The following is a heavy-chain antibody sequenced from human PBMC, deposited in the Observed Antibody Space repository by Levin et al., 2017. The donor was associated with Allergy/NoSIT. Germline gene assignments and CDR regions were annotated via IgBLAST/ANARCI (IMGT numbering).Heavy chain of an antibody. CDR2: ISNSGIST. V-gene: IGHV3-23*01. J-gene: IGHJ4*02. Sequence: GESLKISCAASGFTFSTYAMSWVRQAPGKGLKWVSTISNSGISTYFADSVKGRFTISRDNSENTLYLHMHSLRAEDTSIYYCAKGGSSSELFDYWGQGTLVTVSS. CDR1: GFTFSTYA. CDR3: AKGGSSSELFDY. D-gene: IGHD6-13*01.